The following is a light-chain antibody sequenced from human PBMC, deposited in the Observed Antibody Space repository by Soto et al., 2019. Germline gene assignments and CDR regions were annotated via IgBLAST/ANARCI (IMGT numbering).Light chain of an antibody. J-gene: IGKJ5*01. CDR1: QGINIF. CDR2: TAS. Sequence: DIQLTQSPSFLSASVGDRVTITCRASQGINIFLAWFQQKPGKAPNLLIYTASNLQSGVPSRFSGSGSGTHFTLTISSLQPEDFGTYYCQQTDSFPITFGQGTRLEIK. CDR3: QQTDSFPIT. V-gene: IGKV1-9*01.